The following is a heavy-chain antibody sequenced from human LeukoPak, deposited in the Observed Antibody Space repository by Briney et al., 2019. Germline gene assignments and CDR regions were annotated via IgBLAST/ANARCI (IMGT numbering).Heavy chain of an antibody. D-gene: IGHD3-22*01. V-gene: IGHV4-31*03. CDR1: GGSLSSSSYY. CDR3: ARERVSVVISDAFDI. CDR2: IYYSGST. Sequence: SETLSLTCTVSGGSLSSSSYYWSWIRQHPGKGLEWIGYIYYSGSTYYNPSLKSRVTISVDTSKNQFSLKLSSVTAADTAVYYCARERVSVVISDAFDIWGQGTMVTVSS. J-gene: IGHJ3*02.